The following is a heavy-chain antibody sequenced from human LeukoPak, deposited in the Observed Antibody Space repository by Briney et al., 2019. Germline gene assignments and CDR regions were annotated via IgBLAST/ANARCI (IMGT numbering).Heavy chain of an antibody. Sequence: GRSLRLSCTTSGFTFDDYAMYWVRQAPGKGLEWVAGISWNSGRIGYADSVKGRCTISRDNSKNTLYLQMNSLRAEDTAVYYCAKDERRAADSSSHWGQGTLVTVSS. D-gene: IGHD6-6*01. CDR1: GFTFDDYA. V-gene: IGHV3-9*01. CDR3: AKDERRAADSSSH. CDR2: ISWNSGRI. J-gene: IGHJ4*02.